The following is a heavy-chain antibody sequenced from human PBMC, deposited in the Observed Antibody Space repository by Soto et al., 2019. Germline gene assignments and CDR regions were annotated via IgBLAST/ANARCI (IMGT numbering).Heavy chain of an antibody. J-gene: IGHJ6*02. Sequence: QVPLVESGGGVVQPGRSLRLSCAASGFTFSSYGMHWVRQAPGKGLEWVAVISYDGSNKYYADSVKGRFTISRDNSKNTLYLQMNSLRAEDTAVYYCAKGALWFGELADYYYGMDVWGQGTTVTVSS. CDR3: AKGALWFGELADYYYGMDV. D-gene: IGHD3-10*01. V-gene: IGHV3-30*18. CDR2: ISYDGSNK. CDR1: GFTFSSYG.